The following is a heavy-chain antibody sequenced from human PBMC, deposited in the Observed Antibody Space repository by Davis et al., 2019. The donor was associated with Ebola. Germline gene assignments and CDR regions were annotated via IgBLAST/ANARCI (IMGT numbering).Heavy chain of an antibody. Sequence: SETLSLTCAVSGGSISSGGYSWSWIRQPPGKGLEWIGYIYHSGSTYYNPSLKSRVTISVDRSKNQFSLKLSSVTAADTAVYYCARGSPKYSSSRYYFDYWGQGTLVTVSS. J-gene: IGHJ4*02. V-gene: IGHV4-30-2*01. CDR3: ARGSPKYSSSRYYFDY. CDR2: IYHSGST. CDR1: GGSISSGGYS. D-gene: IGHD6-13*01.